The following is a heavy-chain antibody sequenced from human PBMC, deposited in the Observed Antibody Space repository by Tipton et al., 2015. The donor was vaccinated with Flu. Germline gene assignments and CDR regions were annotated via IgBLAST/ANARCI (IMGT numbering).Heavy chain of an antibody. CDR3: ASLTSGDGEDWFDP. CDR1: GDSVSSNVAT. D-gene: IGHD5-12*01. CDR2: TYQRSMWHH. J-gene: IGHJ5*02. V-gene: IGHV6-1*01. Sequence: GLVKPSQTLSLTCVISGDSVSSNVATWNWIRQSPSRGLEWLGKTYQRSMWHHIYAVSLRGRITITPDTSKNQFSLQLNSVTPEDTAVYYCASLTSGDGEDWFDPWGQGTLVIVSS.